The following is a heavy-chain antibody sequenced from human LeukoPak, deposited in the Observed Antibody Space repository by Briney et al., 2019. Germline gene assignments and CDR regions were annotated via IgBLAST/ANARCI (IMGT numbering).Heavy chain of an antibody. CDR3: ATSGPPPSKVWSGSFLPDY. CDR1: GYTLTELS. Sequence: ASVKVSCKVSGYTLTELSMHWVRQAPGKGLEWMGGFDPEDGETIYAQKFQGRVTMTEDTSTDTAYMELSSLRSEDTAVYYCATSGPPPSKVWSGSFLPDYWGQGTLVTVSS. D-gene: IGHD3-3*01. CDR2: FDPEDGET. J-gene: IGHJ4*02. V-gene: IGHV1-24*01.